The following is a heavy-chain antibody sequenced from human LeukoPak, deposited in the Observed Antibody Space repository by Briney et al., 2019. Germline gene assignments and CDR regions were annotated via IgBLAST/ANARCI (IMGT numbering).Heavy chain of an antibody. CDR2: IYSSGSA. Sequence: SETLSLTCTVSGGSISGYYWSWVRQPAGKGLEWIGRIYSSGSANYNPSLKSRVTISLDTSKNQFSLKLRSVTAADTAVYYCARHYSVGRIAAGFDPWGQGTLVTVSS. J-gene: IGHJ5*02. CDR3: ARHYSVGRIAAGFDP. CDR1: GGSISGYY. V-gene: IGHV4-4*07. D-gene: IGHD6-13*01.